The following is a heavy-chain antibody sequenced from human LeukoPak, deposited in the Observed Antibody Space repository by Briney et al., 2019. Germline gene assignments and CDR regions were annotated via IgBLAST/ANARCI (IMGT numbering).Heavy chain of an antibody. J-gene: IGHJ2*01. CDR1: GGSISSYY. V-gene: IGHV4-59*01. Sequence: SETLSLTCTVSGGSISSYYWSWIRQPPGKGLEWIGYIYYSGSTNYNPSLKSRVTISVDTSKNQFSLKLSSVTAADTAVYYCARRILTGYPKYDWYFDLWGRGTQVTVSS. D-gene: IGHD3-9*01. CDR2: IYYSGST. CDR3: ARRILTGYPKYDWYFDL.